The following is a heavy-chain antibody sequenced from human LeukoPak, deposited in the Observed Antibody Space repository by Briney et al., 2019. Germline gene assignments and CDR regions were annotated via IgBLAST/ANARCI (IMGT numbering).Heavy chain of an antibody. CDR3: ARGGGPWYFDY. J-gene: IGHJ4*02. CDR1: GFTFSSYG. D-gene: IGHD2-15*01. Sequence: HPGGSLRLSCAASGFTFSSYGMHWVRQAPGKGLEWVAVISYDGSNKYYADSVKGRFTISRDNSKNTLYLQMNSLRAEDTAVYYCARGGGPWYFDYWGQGTLVTVSS. CDR2: ISYDGSNK. V-gene: IGHV3-30*03.